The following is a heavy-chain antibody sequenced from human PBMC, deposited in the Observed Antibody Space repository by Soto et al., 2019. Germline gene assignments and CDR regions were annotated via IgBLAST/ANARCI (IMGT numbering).Heavy chain of an antibody. D-gene: IGHD3-22*01. CDR1: GFTIGDYW. Sequence: GGSLRLSCAASGFTIGDYWMSWVRQAPGKGLEWVANIKQDGSEKYYADSVKGRFTISRDSAKNSLYLQMNSLRGEDTAVYYCARTIVVVVPDNFDHWGQGTLVTVSS. CDR3: ARTIVVVVPDNFDH. J-gene: IGHJ4*02. V-gene: IGHV3-7*01. CDR2: IKQDGSEK.